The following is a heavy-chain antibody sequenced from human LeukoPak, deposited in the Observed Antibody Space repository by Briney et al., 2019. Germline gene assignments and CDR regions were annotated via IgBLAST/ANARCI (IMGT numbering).Heavy chain of an antibody. CDR1: GFAFSTYW. Sequence: GGSLRLSCAASGFAFSTYWMSWVRQAPGKGLEWVANIKTDGSDKYYVDSVKGRFTISRDNAKNSLYLQMDSLRAEDAAVYYCARDPPTGYYPSWGQGTLVTVSS. CDR3: ARDPPTGYYPS. CDR2: IKTDGSDK. D-gene: IGHD3-9*01. V-gene: IGHV3-7*01. J-gene: IGHJ4*02.